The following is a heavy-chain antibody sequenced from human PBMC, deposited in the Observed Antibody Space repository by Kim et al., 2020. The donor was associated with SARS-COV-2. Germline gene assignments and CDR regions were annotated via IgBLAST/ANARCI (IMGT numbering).Heavy chain of an antibody. J-gene: IGHJ4*02. Sequence: SETLSLTCTVSGGSVSSGSYFWSWIRQPPEKGLEWIGYIYYSGNTNYNPSLKSRVTMSVDTSKSQFSLKLRSVTAADTAVYYCARAPNDFWSGYPYYFDYWGQGTLVTVSS. V-gene: IGHV4-61*01. CDR1: GGSVSSGSYF. D-gene: IGHD3-3*01. CDR2: IYYSGNT. CDR3: ARAPNDFWSGYPYYFDY.